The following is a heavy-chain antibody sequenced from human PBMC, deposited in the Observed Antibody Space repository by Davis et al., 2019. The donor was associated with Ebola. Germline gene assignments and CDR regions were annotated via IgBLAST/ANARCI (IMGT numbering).Heavy chain of an antibody. CDR2: ISSSSSTI. CDR1: GFTFSSYS. Sequence: GESLKISCAASGFTFSSYSMNWVRQAPGKGLEWVSYISSSSSTIYYADSVKGRFTISRDNAKNSLYLQMNSLRAEDTAVYYCAREGSSSMHYYYYYGMDVWGQGTTVTVSS. D-gene: IGHD6-13*01. J-gene: IGHJ6*02. CDR3: AREGSSSMHYYYYYGMDV. V-gene: IGHV3-48*01.